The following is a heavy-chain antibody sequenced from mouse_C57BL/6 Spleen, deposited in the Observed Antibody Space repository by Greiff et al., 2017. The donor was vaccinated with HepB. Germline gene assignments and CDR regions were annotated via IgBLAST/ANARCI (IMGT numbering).Heavy chain of an antibody. CDR3: APSTMVTVGY. D-gene: IGHD2-2*01. CDR1: GYTFTSYW. CDR2: IHPNSGST. V-gene: IGHV1-64*01. J-gene: IGHJ2*01. Sequence: QVHVKQSGAELVKPGASVKLSCKASGYTFTSYWMHWVKQRPGQGLEWIGMIHPNSGSTNYNEKFKSKATLTVDKSSSTAYMQLSSLTSEDSAVYYCAPSTMVTVGYWGQGTTLTVSS.